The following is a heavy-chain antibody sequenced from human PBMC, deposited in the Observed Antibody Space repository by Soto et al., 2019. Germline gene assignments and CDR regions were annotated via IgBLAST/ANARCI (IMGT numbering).Heavy chain of an antibody. CDR2: IYHSGTT. D-gene: IGHD6-25*01. Sequence: SETLSLTCGVSGSSINSDYYWGWIRQPPGMGLEWIGAIYHSGTTYYNPSLKSRVSISIDIPENQFSLKLSSVTAADTAVYYCARASPSGWNYVDDWGPGTLVTVSS. CDR1: GSSINSDYY. CDR3: ARASPSGWNYVDD. V-gene: IGHV4-38-2*01. J-gene: IGHJ4*02.